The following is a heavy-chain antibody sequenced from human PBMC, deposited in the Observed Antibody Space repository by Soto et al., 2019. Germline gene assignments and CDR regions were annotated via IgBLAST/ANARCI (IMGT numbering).Heavy chain of an antibody. CDR2: FDPEDGET. V-gene: IGHV1-24*01. Sequence: ASVKVSCKVSGYTLTELSMHWVRQAPGKGLEWMGGFDPEDGETIYAQKFQGRVTMTMDTSASTAYMELSSLRSEDTAVYYCATSWRHLWFFRYWGLGTLVTVSS. D-gene: IGHD5-18*01. CDR1: GYTLTELS. CDR3: ATSWRHLWFFRY. J-gene: IGHJ4*02.